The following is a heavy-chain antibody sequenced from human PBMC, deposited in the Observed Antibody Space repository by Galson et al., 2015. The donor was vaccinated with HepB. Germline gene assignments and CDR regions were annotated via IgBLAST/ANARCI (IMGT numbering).Heavy chain of an antibody. CDR1: GFTFSTCG. V-gene: IGHV3-30*03. CDR3: ATEVDVGSYGFFEH. CDR2: ISSVGSSE. Sequence: SLRLSCAASGFTFSTCGMHWVRQAPGKGLEWVAFISSVGSSEYFADSVKGRFTISRDNSHNTLHLHMNSLRTEDTAIYYCATEVDVGSYGFFEHGGQGTVVTVSS. D-gene: IGHD1-26*01. J-gene: IGHJ4*02.